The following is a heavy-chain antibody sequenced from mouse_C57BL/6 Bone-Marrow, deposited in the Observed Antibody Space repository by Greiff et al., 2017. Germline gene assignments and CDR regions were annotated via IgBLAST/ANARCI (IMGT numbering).Heavy chain of an antibody. CDR1: GYTFTDYY. J-gene: IGHJ1*03. Sequence: VQLQQSGPELVKPGASVKISCKASGYTFTDYYMNWVKQSHGKSLEWIGDINPNNGGTSYNQKFKGKATLTVDKSYSTAYVELRSLTSEDSAVYYCAIGVITTVVATDWYFDVWGTGTTVTVSS. D-gene: IGHD1-1*01. V-gene: IGHV1-26*01. CDR3: AIGVITTVVATDWYFDV. CDR2: INPNNGGT.